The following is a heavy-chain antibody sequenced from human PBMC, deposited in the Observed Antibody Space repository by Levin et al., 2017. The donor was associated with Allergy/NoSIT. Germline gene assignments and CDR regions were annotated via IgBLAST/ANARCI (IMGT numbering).Heavy chain of an antibody. CDR1: GYTFTSYD. Sequence: GESLKISCKASGYTFTSYDINWVRQATGQGLEWMGWMNPNSGNTGYAQKFQGRVTMTRNTSISTAYMELSSLRSEDTAVYYCARAITIVGVVTDAFDIWGQGTMVTVSS. CDR2: MNPNSGNT. J-gene: IGHJ3*02. CDR3: ARAITIVGVVTDAFDI. D-gene: IGHD3-3*01. V-gene: IGHV1-8*01.